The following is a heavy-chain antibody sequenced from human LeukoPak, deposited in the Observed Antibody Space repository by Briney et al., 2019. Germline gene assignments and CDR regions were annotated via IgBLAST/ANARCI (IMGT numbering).Heavy chain of an antibody. CDR3: ARGYGSGSYLVLARFDY. Sequence: GASVKVSCKASGYTFTGYYMHWVRQAPGQGLEWMGWINPNSGGTNYAQKFQGRVTMTRDTSISTAYMELSRLRSDDTAVYYCARGYGSGSYLVLARFDYWGQGTLVTVSS. CDR2: INPNSGGT. V-gene: IGHV1-2*02. CDR1: GYTFTGYY. J-gene: IGHJ4*02. D-gene: IGHD3-10*01.